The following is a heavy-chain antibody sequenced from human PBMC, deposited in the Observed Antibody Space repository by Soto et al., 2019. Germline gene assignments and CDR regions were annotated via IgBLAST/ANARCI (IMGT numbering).Heavy chain of an antibody. CDR1: GGTFSSYA. J-gene: IGHJ3*02. D-gene: IGHD3-22*01. Sequence: QVQLVQSGAEVKKPGSSVKVSCKASGGTFSSYAISWVRQAPGQGLEWMGGIIHIFGTANYAQKFQGRVRSTADESTRTAYMELSSLRSEDTAVYYCAGFHIDNDYDSGGAFDIWGQGTMVTVSS. CDR3: AGFHIDNDYDSGGAFDI. V-gene: IGHV1-69*01. CDR2: IIHIFGTA.